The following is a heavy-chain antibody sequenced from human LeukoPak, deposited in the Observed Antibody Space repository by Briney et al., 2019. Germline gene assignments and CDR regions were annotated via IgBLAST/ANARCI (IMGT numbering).Heavy chain of an antibody. CDR1: GGSFGGYY. Sequence: SETLSLTCAVYGGSFGGYYWSWIRQPPGKGLEWIGEINHSGSTNYNPSLKSRVTISVDTSKNQFSLKLSSVTAADTAVYYCARGTAAAGKGFYGMDVWGQGTTVTVSS. V-gene: IGHV4-34*01. CDR3: ARGTAAAGKGFYGMDV. D-gene: IGHD6-13*01. CDR2: INHSGST. J-gene: IGHJ6*02.